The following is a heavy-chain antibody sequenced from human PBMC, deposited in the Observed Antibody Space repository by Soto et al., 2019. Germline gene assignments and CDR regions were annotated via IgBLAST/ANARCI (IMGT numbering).Heavy chain of an antibody. D-gene: IGHD6-13*01. J-gene: IGHJ6*02. CDR2: IYSGGST. CDR3: ARGYSSSWSPYYYNYGMDV. CDR1: GFTVSSSY. Sequence: PGGFLRLSCAASGFTVSSSYMSWVRQAPGKGLEWVSVIYSGGSTYYADSVKGRFTISRDNPKNTLYLQMNSLRADDTAVYYCARGYSSSWSPYYYNYGMDVWGQGTTVTVSS. V-gene: IGHV3-53*01.